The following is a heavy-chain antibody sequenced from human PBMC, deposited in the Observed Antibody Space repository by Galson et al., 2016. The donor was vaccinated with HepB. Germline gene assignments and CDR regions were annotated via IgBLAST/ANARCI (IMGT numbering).Heavy chain of an antibody. Sequence: SLRLSCAASGFTFSIYGIHWIRQAPGKGLEWVATTSSDESVKHYADPVQGRFTISKDNFKNTLYLQMNSLRAEDTAVYYCAKKSPGKELSPPDYWGQGTLVTVSS. CDR3: AKKSPGKELSPPDY. V-gene: IGHV3-30*18. D-gene: IGHD1-26*01. CDR2: TSSDESVK. J-gene: IGHJ4*02. CDR1: GFTFSIYG.